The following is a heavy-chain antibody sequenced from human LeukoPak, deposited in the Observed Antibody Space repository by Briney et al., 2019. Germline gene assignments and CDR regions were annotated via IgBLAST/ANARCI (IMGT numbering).Heavy chain of an antibody. CDR2: ISYDGSNK. D-gene: IGHD3-16*01. V-gene: IGHV3-30-3*01. CDR3: AASPRLQNWYFDL. CDR1: GFTFSSYA. J-gene: IGHJ2*01. Sequence: PGGSLRLSCAASGFTFSSYAMHWVRQAPGKGLEWVAVISYDGSNKYYADSVKGRFTISRNNSKNTLYLQMNSLRAEDTAVYYCAASPRLQNWYFDLWGRGTLATVSS.